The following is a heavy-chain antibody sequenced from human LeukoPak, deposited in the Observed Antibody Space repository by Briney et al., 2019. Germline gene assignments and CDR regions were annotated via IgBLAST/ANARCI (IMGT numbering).Heavy chain of an antibody. J-gene: IGHJ4*02. Sequence: SVTVSCKASGGTFSSYAISWVRQAPGQGLEWMGGIIPIFGTANYAQKFQGRVTITADESTSTAYMELSSLRSEDTAVYYCARGVWGSYRSNFVYWGQGTLVTVSS. CDR2: IIPIFGTA. CDR1: GGTFSSYA. D-gene: IGHD3-16*02. V-gene: IGHV1-69*13. CDR3: ARGVWGSYRSNFVY.